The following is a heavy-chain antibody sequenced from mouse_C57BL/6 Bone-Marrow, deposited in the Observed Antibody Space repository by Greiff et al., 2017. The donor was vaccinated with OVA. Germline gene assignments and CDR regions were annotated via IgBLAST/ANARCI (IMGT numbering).Heavy chain of an antibody. Sequence: EVQVVESEGGLVQPGSSMKLSCTASGFTFSDYYMAWVRQVPEKGLEWVANINYDGRSTYYLDSLKSRFIISRDNAKNILYLQMSSLKSEDTATYYCARASSGYGYFDVWGTGTTVTVYS. V-gene: IGHV5-16*01. CDR2: INYDGRST. D-gene: IGHD3-2*02. CDR3: ARASSGYGYFDV. J-gene: IGHJ1*03. CDR1: GFTFSDYY.